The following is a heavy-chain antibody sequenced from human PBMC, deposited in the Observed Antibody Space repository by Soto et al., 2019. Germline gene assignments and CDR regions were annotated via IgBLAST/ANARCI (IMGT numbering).Heavy chain of an antibody. CDR2: INPSGGST. CDR3: ARDGTSSSSWYYFDY. Sequence: ALVKVSCKESGYTLIMNYRHWMRQAPGQGLEWMGLINPSGGSTTYAQKFQGRVTITRDTSASTAYMELSSLRSEDTAVYYCARDGTSSSSWYYFDYWGQGTLVTVSS. CDR1: GYTLIMNY. V-gene: IGHV1-46*01. J-gene: IGHJ4*02. D-gene: IGHD6-13*01.